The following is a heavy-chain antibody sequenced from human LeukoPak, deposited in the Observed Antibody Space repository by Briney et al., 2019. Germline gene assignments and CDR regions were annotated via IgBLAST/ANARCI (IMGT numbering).Heavy chain of an antibody. Sequence: GGSLRLSCAASGFTFSDYYMSWIRQAPGKGLEWVSYISSSSSYTNYADSVKGRFTISRDNAKNSLYLQMNSLRAEDTAVYYCARVRPPGGYYYFDYWGQGTLVTVSS. CDR1: GFTFSDYY. V-gene: IGHV3-11*05. J-gene: IGHJ4*02. CDR2: ISSSSSYT. D-gene: IGHD3-22*01. CDR3: ARVRPPGGYYYFDY.